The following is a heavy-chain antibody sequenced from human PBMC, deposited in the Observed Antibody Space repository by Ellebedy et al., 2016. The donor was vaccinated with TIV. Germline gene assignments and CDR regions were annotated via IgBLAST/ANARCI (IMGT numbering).Heavy chain of an antibody. Sequence: GSLRLSCTVSGGSVSSSDFWGWIRQPAGKGLEWIGRMYPTGTPNYNHSLKSRVTMSRDTSKEQFSLKLTFVTAADTAVYYCARHGPQWFDAFDMWGQGTVVTVSS. CDR2: MYPTGTP. D-gene: IGHD3-22*01. V-gene: IGHV4-4*07. CDR1: GGSVSSSDF. CDR3: ARHGPQWFDAFDM. J-gene: IGHJ3*02.